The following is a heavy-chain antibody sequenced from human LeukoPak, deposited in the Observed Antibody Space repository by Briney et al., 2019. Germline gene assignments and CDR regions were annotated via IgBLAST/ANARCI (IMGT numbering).Heavy chain of an antibody. J-gene: IGHJ4*02. D-gene: IGHD1-26*01. CDR1: GGSISSSSYY. CDR2: IYYSGST. Sequence: SETLSLTCTVSGGSISSSSYYWGWIRQPPGKGLEWIGSIYYSGSTYYNPSLKSRVTISVDTSKNQFSLKLSSVTAADTAVYYCEVGVTTFDYWGQGTLVTVSS. CDR3: EVGVTTFDY. V-gene: IGHV4-39*01.